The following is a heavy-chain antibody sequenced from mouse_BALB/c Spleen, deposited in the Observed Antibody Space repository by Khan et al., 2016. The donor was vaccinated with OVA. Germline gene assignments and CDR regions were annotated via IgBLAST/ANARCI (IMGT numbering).Heavy chain of an antibody. J-gene: IGHJ2*01. CDR1: GYSITSDYA. Sequence: EVKLLESGPGLMKPPQSLSLTCTVTGYSITSDYAWNWIRQFPENKLEWMGYISYSGYTSYNPSLKSRISVTRDTSKNQFFLQLTSVTTEDTATYFCARSVYYSGSTFYYFDFCGQGTTLTVSS. V-gene: IGHV3-2*02. CDR3: ARSVYYSGSTFYYFDF. CDR2: ISYSGYT. D-gene: IGHD1-1*01.